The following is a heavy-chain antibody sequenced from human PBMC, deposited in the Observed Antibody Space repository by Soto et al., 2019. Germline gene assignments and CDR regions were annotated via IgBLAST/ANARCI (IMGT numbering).Heavy chain of an antibody. D-gene: IGHD3-9*01. CDR1: GFTFSSYA. V-gene: IGHV3-23*01. CDR3: AKENVLRYFDWLSKTYYFDY. Sequence: GGSLRLSCAASGFTFSSYAMSWVRQAPGKGLEWVSAISGSGGSTYYADSVKGRFTISRDNSKNTLYLQMNSLRAEDTAVYYCAKENVLRYFDWLSKTYYFDYWGQGTLVTVSS. CDR2: ISGSGGST. J-gene: IGHJ4*02.